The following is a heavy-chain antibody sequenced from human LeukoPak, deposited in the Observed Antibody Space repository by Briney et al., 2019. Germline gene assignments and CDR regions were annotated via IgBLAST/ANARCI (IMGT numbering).Heavy chain of an antibody. Sequence: SGTLSLTCAVSGGSISSSNWWSWVRQPPGKGLEWIGEIYHSGSTNYNPSLKSRVTISVDKSKNQFSLKLSSVTAADTAVYYXXXXDPWDLKYYFDYWGQGALVSVSS. J-gene: IGHJ4*02. D-gene: IGHD1-26*01. V-gene: IGHV4-4*02. CDR3: XXXDPWDLKYYFDY. CDR1: GGSISSSNW. CDR2: IYHSGST.